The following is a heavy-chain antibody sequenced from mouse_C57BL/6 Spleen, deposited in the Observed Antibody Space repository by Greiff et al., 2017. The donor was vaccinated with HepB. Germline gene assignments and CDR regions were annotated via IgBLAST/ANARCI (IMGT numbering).Heavy chain of an antibody. Sequence: QVQLQQPGAELVKPGASVKLSCKASGYTFTSYWMQWVKQRPGQGLEWIGEIDPSDSYTNYNQKFKDKATLTVDTSSSTAYMQLSSLTSEDSAVYYCARIYYDDWGQGTTLTVSS. CDR1: GYTFTSYW. V-gene: IGHV1-50*01. CDR2: IDPSDSYT. CDR3: ARIYYDD. J-gene: IGHJ2*01.